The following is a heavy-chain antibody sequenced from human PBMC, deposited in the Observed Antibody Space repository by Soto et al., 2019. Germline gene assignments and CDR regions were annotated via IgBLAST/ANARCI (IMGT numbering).Heavy chain of an antibody. J-gene: IGHJ3*02. Sequence: GGSLRLSCVVSGLSLGTYAMTWVRQAPGRGLEWVSGISGGVGSPSYADSVKGRFAISRDNSNNTLYLQMNSLRGEDTALYYCAKGLSGSSGWDDAFDIWGQGTMVTVSS. D-gene: IGHD6-19*01. CDR3: AKGLSGSSGWDDAFDI. CDR1: GLSLGTYA. CDR2: ISGGVGSP. V-gene: IGHV3-23*01.